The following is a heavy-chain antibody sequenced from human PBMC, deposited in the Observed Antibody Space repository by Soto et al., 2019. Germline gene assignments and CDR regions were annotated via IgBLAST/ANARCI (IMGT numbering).Heavy chain of an antibody. Sequence: GGSLRLACGVSGFPFAPSTMSWVRQAPGKGLEWVSTISVSVGSTYSADSVQGRFTVSSDISDNTLFLRMTSLTADDTAVYFCAKRDVPHSTSNAYFYDHWGRGVLVTVSS. J-gene: IGHJ4*02. CDR1: GFPFAPST. D-gene: IGHD2-21*02. CDR3: AKRDVPHSTSNAYFYDH. CDR2: ISVSVGST. V-gene: IGHV3-23*01.